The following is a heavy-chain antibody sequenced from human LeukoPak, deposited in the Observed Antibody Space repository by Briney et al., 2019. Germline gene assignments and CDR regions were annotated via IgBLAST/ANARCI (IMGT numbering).Heavy chain of an antibody. Sequence: GASVKVSCKASGYTFTGYYMHWVRQAPGQGLEWMGWINPNSGGTNYALKFQGRVTMTRDTSISTAYMELSRLRSDDTAVYYCARDVRDYDFWSGFDYWGQGTLVTVSS. J-gene: IGHJ4*02. D-gene: IGHD3-3*01. V-gene: IGHV1-2*02. CDR3: ARDVRDYDFWSGFDY. CDR2: INPNSGGT. CDR1: GYTFTGYY.